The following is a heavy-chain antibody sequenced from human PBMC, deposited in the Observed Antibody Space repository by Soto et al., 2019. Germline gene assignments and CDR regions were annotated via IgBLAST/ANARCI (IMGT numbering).Heavy chain of an antibody. CDR1: VFTFTSYS. D-gene: IGHD3-16*01. V-gene: IGHV3-48*02. CDR2: ITSKSTTI. CDR3: AREMGACSDSSCYPGPYDS. J-gene: IGHJ5*02. Sequence: PWWSLRLSCSASVFTFTSYSMNWFRQAPGQGLEWVSYITSKSTTIKYADSVEGRFTVSGDNAKNSLYLQLNSLRDEDTAVYYCAREMGACSDSSCYPGPYDSWGQGTLVTVSS.